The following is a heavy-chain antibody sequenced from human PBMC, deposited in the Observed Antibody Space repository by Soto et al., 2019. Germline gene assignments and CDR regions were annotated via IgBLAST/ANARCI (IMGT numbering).Heavy chain of an antibody. D-gene: IGHD1-26*01. Sequence: PGESLKISCAASGFSFSSYGMHWVRQAPGKGLDWVAVIWYDGSNKYYAESVKGRFTISRDNSKNTLYVQMNSLTVEDTAVYYCARAQYTGSYFDACDVWGQGTMVTVS. V-gene: IGHV3-33*03. CDR3: ARAQYTGSYFDACDV. CDR1: GFSFSSYG. J-gene: IGHJ3*01. CDR2: IWYDGSNK.